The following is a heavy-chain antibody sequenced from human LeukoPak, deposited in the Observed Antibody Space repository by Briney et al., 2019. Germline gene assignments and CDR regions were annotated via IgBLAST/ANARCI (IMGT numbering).Heavy chain of an antibody. CDR3: ARGGYYYGSGSYYLWYYYYYYMDV. V-gene: IGHV1-8*01. J-gene: IGHJ6*03. CDR2: MNPNSGNT. Sequence: ASVKVSCKASGYTFTSYDINWVRQATGQGLEWMGWMNPNSGNTGYAQKFQGRVTMTRNTSISTAYMELSSLRSEDTAVYYCARGGYYYGSGSYYLWYYYYYYMDVWGKGTTVTVSS. CDR1: GYTFTSYD. D-gene: IGHD3-10*01.